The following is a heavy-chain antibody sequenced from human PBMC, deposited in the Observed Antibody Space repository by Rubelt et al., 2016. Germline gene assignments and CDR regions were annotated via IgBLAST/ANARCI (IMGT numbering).Heavy chain of an antibody. CDR2: IYYSGST. CDR1: GGSISSSSYY. CDR3: ARVANMVRGVLDY. V-gene: IGHV4-39*07. Sequence: QVQLQESGPGLVKPSETLSLTCTVSGGSISSSSYYWGWIRQPPGKGLEWIGSIYYSGSTYYNPSLKSRVTISVETSRNQFSLKLSSVTAADTAVYYCARVANMVRGVLDYWGQGTLVTVSS. D-gene: IGHD3-10*01. J-gene: IGHJ4*02.